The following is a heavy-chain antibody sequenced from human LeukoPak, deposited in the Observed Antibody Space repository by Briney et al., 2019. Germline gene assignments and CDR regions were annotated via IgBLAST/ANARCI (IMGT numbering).Heavy chain of an antibody. J-gene: IGHJ4*02. CDR1: GFSVNNYA. CDR2: IIASSGAT. Sequence: GGSLRLSCVASGFSVNNYAMNWVRQPPGNGLEWVSLIIASSGATFYADSVKGRFTISRDKSKSTLYLQMNSLRAEDTAVYYCAKGACDYIEIAYFDYWGQGSLVTVSS. CDR3: AKGACDYIEIAYFDY. D-gene: IGHD5-12*01. V-gene: IGHV3-23*01.